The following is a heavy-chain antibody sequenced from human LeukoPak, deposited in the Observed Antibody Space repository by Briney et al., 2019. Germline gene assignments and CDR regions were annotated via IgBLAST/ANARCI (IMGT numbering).Heavy chain of an antibody. D-gene: IGHD1-26*01. CDR3: ARAQGSYYHYYMDV. CDR1: GYTFTSYH. V-gene: IGHV1-46*01. CDR2: INPSGGSP. Sequence: ASVKVSCKASGYTFTSYHLHWVRQAPGQGLEWMGIINPSGGSPNYAQKFQGRVTMTRDMSTSTVNMELSSLRSEDTAVYYCARAQGSYYHYYMDVWGKGTTVIISS. J-gene: IGHJ6*03.